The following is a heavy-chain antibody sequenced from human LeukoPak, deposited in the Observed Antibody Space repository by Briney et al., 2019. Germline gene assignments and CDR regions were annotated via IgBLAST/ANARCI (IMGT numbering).Heavy chain of an antibody. D-gene: IGHD4/OR15-4a*01. CDR3: AGERSIGTIGYYYGLDV. CDR2: ISAYNGNT. Sequence: ASVKVSCKASGYTFSSYGISWVRQAPGQGLEWMGWISAYNGNTNYAQKLQGRVTMTTDTSTNTAYMELRSLRSDDTAVYYCAGERSIGTIGYYYGLDVWGQGTTVTVS. J-gene: IGHJ6*02. V-gene: IGHV1-18*01. CDR1: GYTFSSYG.